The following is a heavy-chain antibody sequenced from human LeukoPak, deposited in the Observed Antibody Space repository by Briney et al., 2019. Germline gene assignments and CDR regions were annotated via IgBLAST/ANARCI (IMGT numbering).Heavy chain of an antibody. CDR2: ISYDGSNK. CDR3: ARDQITGTTGFFDP. D-gene: IGHD1-14*01. CDR1: GFTFSSYG. Sequence: GGSLRLSCAASGFTFSSYGMPWVRQAPGKGLEWVAVISYDGSNKYYADSVKGRFTISRDNAKNSLYLQMNSLRAEDTAVYYCARDQITGTTGFFDPWGQGTLVTVSS. V-gene: IGHV3-30*03. J-gene: IGHJ5*02.